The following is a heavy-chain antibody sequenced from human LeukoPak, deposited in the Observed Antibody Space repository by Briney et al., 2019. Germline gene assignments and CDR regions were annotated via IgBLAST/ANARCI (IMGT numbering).Heavy chain of an antibody. J-gene: IGHJ5*01. D-gene: IGHD5-18*01. CDR1: GFAFNTYA. CDR3: AKDFGASGYSSFGS. Sequence: GGSLRLSCAASGFAFNTYAMSWVRQAPGKGLEWVSTISFSVANTYSADPVKGRFTISRDNSKNTLYLQMNSLIGDDTAVYYCAKDFGASGYSSFGSWGQGTLVTVSS. CDR2: ISFSVANT. V-gene: IGHV3-23*01.